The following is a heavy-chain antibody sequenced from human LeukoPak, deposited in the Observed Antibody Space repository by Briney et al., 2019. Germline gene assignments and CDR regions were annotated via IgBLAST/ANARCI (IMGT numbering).Heavy chain of an antibody. CDR3: SRLRGYSYGYGDN. CDR1: GFTFTTYW. Sequence: GGSLRLSCEASGFTFTTYWMNWVRQAPGKGLEWVSYISSSGSTIDYADSVKGRFTISRDNAKNSLYLQMNSLRAEDTAVYYCSRLRGYSYGYGDNWGQGTLVTVSS. J-gene: IGHJ4*02. V-gene: IGHV3-48*04. CDR2: ISSSGSTI. D-gene: IGHD5-18*01.